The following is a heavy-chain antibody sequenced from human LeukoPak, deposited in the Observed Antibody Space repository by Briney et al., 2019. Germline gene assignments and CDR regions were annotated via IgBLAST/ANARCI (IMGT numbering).Heavy chain of an antibody. Sequence: GGSLRLSCAASGFTFSSYGMHWVRQAPGKGLEWVAVISYDGSNKYYADSVKGRFTISRDNSKTTLYLQMNSLRAEDTAVYYCAKDVPAAYFDYWGQGTLVTVSS. V-gene: IGHV3-30*18. J-gene: IGHJ4*02. CDR2: ISYDGSNK. CDR3: AKDVPAAYFDY. D-gene: IGHD2-2*01. CDR1: GFTFSSYG.